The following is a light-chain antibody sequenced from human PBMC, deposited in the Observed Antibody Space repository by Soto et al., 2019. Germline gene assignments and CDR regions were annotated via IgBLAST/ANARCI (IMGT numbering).Light chain of an antibody. V-gene: IGKV1-39*01. CDR3: QQSYSTPLT. Sequence: DIQMTQSPSSLSASVGERVTITCRASQSIGSCLSWYPQKPGNAPKLLNYGASSLQGVGPSRFSASGSGTDFTLTISSLQPEDFATYYCQQSYSTPLTFGGGTKVDI. J-gene: IGKJ4*01. CDR1: QSIGSC. CDR2: GAS.